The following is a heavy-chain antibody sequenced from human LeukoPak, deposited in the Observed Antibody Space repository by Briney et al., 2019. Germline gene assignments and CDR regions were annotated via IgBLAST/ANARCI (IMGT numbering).Heavy chain of an antibody. CDR2: ISWNRGSI. V-gene: IGHV3-9*01. J-gene: IGHJ4*02. CDR1: GFTFDDYA. Sequence: GGSLRLSCAASGFTFDDYAMHWVRQAPGKGLEWVSGISWNRGSIGYADSVKGRFTISRDNAKNSLYLQMNSLRAEDTALYYCATRVRGSSWAHFDYWGQGTLVTVSS. CDR3: ATRVRGSSWAHFDY. D-gene: IGHD6-13*01.